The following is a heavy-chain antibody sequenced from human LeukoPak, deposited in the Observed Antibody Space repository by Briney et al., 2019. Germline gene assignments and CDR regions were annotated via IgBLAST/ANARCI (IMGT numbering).Heavy chain of an antibody. CDR2: IKQDGSEK. V-gene: IGHV3-7*03. Sequence: GGSLRLSCAVSGFTFSSYWMSWVRQAPGKGLEWVANIKQDGSEKYYVDSVKGRFTISRDNAKNSLYLQMNSLRAEDMAVYYCARVRGPYSSGWYYFDYWGQGTLVTVSS. J-gene: IGHJ4*02. D-gene: IGHD6-19*01. CDR1: GFTFSSYW. CDR3: ARVRGPYSSGWYYFDY.